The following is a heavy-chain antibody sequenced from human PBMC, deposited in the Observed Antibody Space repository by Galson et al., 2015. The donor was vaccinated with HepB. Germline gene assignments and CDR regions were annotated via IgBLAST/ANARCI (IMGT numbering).Heavy chain of an antibody. V-gene: IGHV3-21*01. CDR2: ITSRSTYI. CDR1: GFNFNNYG. J-gene: IGHJ5*02. Sequence: SLRLSCAASGFNFNNYGMNWVRQAPGKGLEWVSSITSRSTYINYADSVKGRFTISRDNAKNSLLLQMNNLRVDDTAVYYCARDWGIAVSGKWWFDPWGQGTLVTVSS. CDR3: ARDWGIAVSGKWWFDP. D-gene: IGHD6-19*01.